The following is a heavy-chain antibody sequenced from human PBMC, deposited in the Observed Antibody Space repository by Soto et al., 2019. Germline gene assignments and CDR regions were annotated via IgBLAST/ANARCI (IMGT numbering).Heavy chain of an antibody. CDR3: ARHSYSITVNTRSYYYGMDV. CDR1: GYSFTSYW. CDR2: IYPGDSDT. V-gene: IGHV5-51*01. D-gene: IGHD4-4*01. J-gene: IGHJ6*02. Sequence: GESLKISCKGSGYSFTSYWIGWVRQMPGKGLEWMGIIYPGDSDTRYSPSFQGQVTISADKSISTAYLQWSSLKASDTAMYYCARHSYSITVNTRSYYYGMDVWGQGTTVTVSS.